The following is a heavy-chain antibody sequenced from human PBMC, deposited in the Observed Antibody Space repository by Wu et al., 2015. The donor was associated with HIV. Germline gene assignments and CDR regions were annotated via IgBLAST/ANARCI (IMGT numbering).Heavy chain of an antibody. CDR3: AKEVGQPGYLQD. Sequence: QVQLVQSGAEVKKPGSSVKVSCKASGGTFSSYAISWVRQAPGQGLEWMGGIIPTLLDTTNYAQKFQGRVRIFADESKGTMYMELSSLRPDDTAIYYCAKEVGQPGYLQDWGQGHPGHRLL. J-gene: IGHJ1*01. CDR2: IIPTLLDTT. CDR1: GGTFSSYA. D-gene: IGHD2-2*01. V-gene: IGHV1-69*11.